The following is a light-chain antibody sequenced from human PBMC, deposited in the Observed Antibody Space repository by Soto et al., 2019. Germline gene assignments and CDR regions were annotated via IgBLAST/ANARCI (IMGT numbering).Light chain of an antibody. Sequence: IQLTQSPSSLSASVGERVTITCRASHGISSYLAWYQHKPGKAPKLRIYAASTLQSGAPSRFSGSGSGTDFTLTISSLQPEEFETYYWHQLNSYPRFGPGTKVDIK. CDR2: AAS. V-gene: IGKV1-9*01. J-gene: IGKJ3*01. CDR3: HQLNSYPR. CDR1: HGISSY.